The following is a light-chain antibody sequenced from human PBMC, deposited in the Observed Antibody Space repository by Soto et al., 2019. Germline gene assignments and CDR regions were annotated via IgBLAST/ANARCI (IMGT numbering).Light chain of an antibody. Sequence: QSALTQPASVSGSPGQSITISCTGTSSDVGGYNYVSWYQQHPAKAPKLMIYEVSNRPSGGSHRFSGSKSGNTASLTISGLQAKDEADYYCFSYTTSSTLVFGGGTKLTVL. J-gene: IGLJ3*02. V-gene: IGLV2-14*01. CDR3: FSYTTSSTLV. CDR2: EVS. CDR1: SSDVGGYNY.